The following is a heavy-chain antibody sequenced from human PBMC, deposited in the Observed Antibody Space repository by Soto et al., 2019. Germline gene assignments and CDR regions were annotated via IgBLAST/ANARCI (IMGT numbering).Heavy chain of an antibody. V-gene: IGHV4-39*07. Sequence: SATLSLTCTFSCNSISSSSFHWVWIRQPPGTWLEWIGSIYYSGSTYYSPSLKNRVTISVDTSKNPFSMKQRSVTTEDKTEKXXXXXXXXXXGXXXFD. CDR1: CNSISSSSFH. CDR3: XXXXXXXXGXXXFD. CDR2: IYYSGST. J-gene: IGHJ4*01.